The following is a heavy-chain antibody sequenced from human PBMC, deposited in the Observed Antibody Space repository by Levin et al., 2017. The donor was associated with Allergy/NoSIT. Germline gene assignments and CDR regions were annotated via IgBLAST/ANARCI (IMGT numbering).Heavy chain of an antibody. Sequence: PSETLSLTCSVSGASVRSSSFCWGWIRQPPGKGLEWIATIYSTGRTYYNPSLKSRVSISVDSSKNQVSLNLNSLTAADTALYYCASPQSSSWFYFAYWGPGTPVTVSS. CDR1: GASVRSSSFC. D-gene: IGHD6-13*01. V-gene: IGHV4-39*01. J-gene: IGHJ4*01. CDR3: ASPQSSSWFYFAY. CDR2: IYSTGRT.